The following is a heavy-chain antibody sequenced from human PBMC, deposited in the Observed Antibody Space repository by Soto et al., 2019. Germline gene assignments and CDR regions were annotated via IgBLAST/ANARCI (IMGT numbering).Heavy chain of an antibody. J-gene: IGHJ2*01. CDR2: INPSGGST. CDR3: ARGPHYYGSGSYWYFDL. D-gene: IGHD3-10*01. CDR1: GYTFTSYY. V-gene: IGHV1-46*01. Sequence: QVQLVQSGAEVKKPGASVKGSCKASGYTFTSYYMHWVRQAPGQGLEWMGIINPSGGSTSYAQKFHGRVTMTRDTSTSTVYMELSSLRSEDTAVYYCARGPHYYGSGSYWYFDLWGRGTLVTVSS.